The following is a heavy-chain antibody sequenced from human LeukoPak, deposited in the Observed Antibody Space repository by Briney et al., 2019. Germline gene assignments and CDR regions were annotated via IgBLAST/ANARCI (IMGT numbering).Heavy chain of an antibody. CDR1: GGSISSYY. D-gene: IGHD4-17*01. J-gene: IGHJ6*02. Sequence: PSETLSLTCTVSGGSISSYYWSWIRQPPGKGLEWIGYIYYSGSTNYNPSLKSRVTISVDTSKNQFSLKLSSVTAADTAVHYCARDKTTVTTEHVGYYYYYGMDVWGQGTTVTVSS. CDR2: IYYSGST. CDR3: ARDKTTVTTEHVGYYYYYGMDV. V-gene: IGHV4-59*01.